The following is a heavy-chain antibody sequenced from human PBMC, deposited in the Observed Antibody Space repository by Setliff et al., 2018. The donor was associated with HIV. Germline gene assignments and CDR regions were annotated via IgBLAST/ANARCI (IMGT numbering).Heavy chain of an antibody. CDR3: VRDITTCWDV. CDR1: GFTFRNYW. V-gene: IGHV3-74*01. CDR2: IDGDGSGT. J-gene: IGHJ6*02. Sequence: GGSLRLSCAASGFTFRNYWMHWVRQAPGKGLVWVSRIDGDGSGTSYADSVQGRFTISRDNAKNTLYLQINSLRAEDTAVYYCVRDITTCWDVWGQGTTVTVSS. D-gene: IGHD4-4*01.